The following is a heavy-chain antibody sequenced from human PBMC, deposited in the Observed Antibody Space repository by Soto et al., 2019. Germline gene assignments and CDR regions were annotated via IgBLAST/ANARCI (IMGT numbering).Heavy chain of an antibody. CDR3: ARALNRYCSSTSCPTQLYYYGMDV. V-gene: IGHV3-30-3*01. D-gene: IGHD2-2*01. Sequence: QVQLVESGGGVVQPGRSLRLSCAASGFTFSSYAMHWVRQAPGKGLEWVAVISYDGSNKYYADSVKGRFTISRDNSKNTLYLQMNSLRAEDTAVYYCARALNRYCSSTSCPTQLYYYGMDVWGQGTTVTVSS. CDR1: GFTFSSYA. J-gene: IGHJ6*02. CDR2: ISYDGSNK.